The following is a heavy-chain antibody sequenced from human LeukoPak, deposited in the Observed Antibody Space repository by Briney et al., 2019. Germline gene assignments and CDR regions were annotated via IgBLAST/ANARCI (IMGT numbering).Heavy chain of an antibody. D-gene: IGHD4-23*01. Sequence: SETLSHTCTVSGGSINSYYWSWIRQPAGKGLEWIGRIYSSGSTNYNPSLKSRVSMSVDTSKNQFSLKLTSVTAADTAVYYCARGGKATVVTMWGQGILVTVSS. CDR3: ARGGKATVVTM. V-gene: IGHV4-4*07. CDR2: IYSSGST. J-gene: IGHJ4*02. CDR1: GGSINSYY.